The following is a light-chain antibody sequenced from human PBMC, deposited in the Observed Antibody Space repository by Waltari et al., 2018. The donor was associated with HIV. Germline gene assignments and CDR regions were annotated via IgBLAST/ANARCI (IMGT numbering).Light chain of an antibody. Sequence: SSELTQDPAVSVALGKTVRITCQGASLRSYFASCYQQKPGQAPVLVIYGKNNRPSGIPYRFSGSSSGNTASLTITGAQAEDEADYYCNSRDSSGNHVVFGGGTKLTVL. CDR2: GKN. J-gene: IGLJ2*01. CDR3: NSRDSSGNHVV. V-gene: IGLV3-19*01. CDR1: SLRSYF.